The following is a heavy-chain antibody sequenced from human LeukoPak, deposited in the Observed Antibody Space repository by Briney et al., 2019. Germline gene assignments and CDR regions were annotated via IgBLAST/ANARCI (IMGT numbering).Heavy chain of an antibody. CDR1: GGSTSTTTYY. Sequence: SETPSLTCTVPGGSTSTTTYYWAWIRQPPGKGLECNGVIYFSATTYYNPSLKGRVTTAVDTSKNQFSLQLTSVTAAHTSVNVRARQSGSAMVYYYYYFIDVWGKGTTVTV. CDR2: IYFSATT. CDR3: ARQSGSAMVYYYYYFIDV. D-gene: IGHD5-18*01. J-gene: IGHJ6*03. V-gene: IGHV4-39*01.